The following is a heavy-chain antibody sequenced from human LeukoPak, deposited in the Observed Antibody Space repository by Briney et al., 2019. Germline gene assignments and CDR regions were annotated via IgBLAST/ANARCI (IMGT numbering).Heavy chain of an antibody. D-gene: IGHD1-26*01. CDR3: VRDRGSYRPIDY. V-gene: IGHV3-21*04. Sequence: GGSLRLSCAASAFSLNTYNMNWVRQAPGKGLEWVSSISYTGACIYYADSVRGRFTISRDNPQNSVFLQMNSLRAEDTAVYYCVRDRGSYRPIDYWGQGTLVTVSS. J-gene: IGHJ4*02. CDR1: AFSLNTYN. CDR2: ISYTGACI.